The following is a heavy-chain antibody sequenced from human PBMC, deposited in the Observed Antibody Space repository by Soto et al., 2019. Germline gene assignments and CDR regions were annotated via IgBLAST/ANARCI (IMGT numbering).Heavy chain of an antibody. CDR2: IAAVVSST. CDR1: GFTFSSFA. CDR3: VKGARGGHFEY. D-gene: IGHD3-16*01. V-gene: IGHV3-23*01. Sequence: GGSLRLSCEASGFTFSSFAMSWVRQAPGKGLEWVSGIAAVVSSTYYVDSVKGRFTISRDNSKNAVSLEMNSLTAEDTAIYYCVKGARGGHFEYWGQGTLVTVSS. J-gene: IGHJ4*02.